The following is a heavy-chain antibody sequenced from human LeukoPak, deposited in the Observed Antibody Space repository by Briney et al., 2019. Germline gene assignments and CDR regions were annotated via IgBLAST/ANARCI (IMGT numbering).Heavy chain of an antibody. CDR3: ARGHWFAHLDY. Sequence: GGSLRLSCAASGFTFSDYYMSWLRQAPGKGLEWVSGISPSGDITYYADSVKGRFTISRDNSKNTLFLPMNSLRAEGTAVYYCARGHWFAHLDYWGQGTLLTVSS. V-gene: IGHV3-23*01. CDR1: GFTFSDYY. J-gene: IGHJ4*02. D-gene: IGHD3-9*01. CDR2: ISPSGDIT.